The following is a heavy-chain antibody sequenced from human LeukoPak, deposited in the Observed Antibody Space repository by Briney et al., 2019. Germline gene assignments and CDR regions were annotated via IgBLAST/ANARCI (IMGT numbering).Heavy chain of an antibody. V-gene: IGHV4-61*01. J-gene: IGHJ6*02. Sequence: SETLSLTCTVSGGSVSSGSYYWSWIRQPPGKGLEWIGFIYYSGNTNYNPSLKSRATISVDTSKNQFSLKLSSVTAADTAVYYCARDPARLYCSSTSCSYYGMDVWGQGTTVTVSS. CDR2: IYYSGNT. CDR1: GGSVSSGSYY. D-gene: IGHD2-2*01. CDR3: ARDPARLYCSSTSCSYYGMDV.